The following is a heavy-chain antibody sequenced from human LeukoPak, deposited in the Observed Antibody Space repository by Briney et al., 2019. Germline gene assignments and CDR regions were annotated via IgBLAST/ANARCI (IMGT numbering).Heavy chain of an antibody. J-gene: IGHJ4*02. V-gene: IGHV3-74*01. Sequence: GGSLRLSCAASGFTFSSYLMHWVRQAPGKGLAWVSRINSDGSSTSYADSVKGRFTISRDNAKNTLYLQMNSLRAEDTAVYYCARVWGGSGAAAGTHDYWGQGTLVTVSS. CDR1: GFTFSSYL. D-gene: IGHD6-13*01. CDR2: INSDGSST. CDR3: ARVWGGSGAAAGTHDY.